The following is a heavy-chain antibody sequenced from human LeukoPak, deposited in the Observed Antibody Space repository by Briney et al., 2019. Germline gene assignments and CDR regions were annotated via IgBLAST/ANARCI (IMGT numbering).Heavy chain of an antibody. CDR2: IYHSGST. Sequence: KSSETLSLTCAVSGASIISSNWWGWVRQPPGKRLEWIGEIYHSGSTKSNPSLKSRVTMAVDKSKNQVSLRLSSVTAADTSMYYCASRWRNGMDDWGQGTTVTVSS. CDR1: GASIISSNW. D-gene: IGHD1-1*01. CDR3: ASRWRNGMDD. J-gene: IGHJ6*02. V-gene: IGHV4-4*02.